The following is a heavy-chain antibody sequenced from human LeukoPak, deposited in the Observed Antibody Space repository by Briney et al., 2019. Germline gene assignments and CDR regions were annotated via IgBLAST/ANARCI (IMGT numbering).Heavy chain of an antibody. CDR2: IKDDGSEE. CDR1: GFTFTNYG. V-gene: IGHV3-7*01. Sequence: GGSLRLSCAASGFTFTNYGMNWVRQAPGKGLEWVAAIKDDGSEEDYVDSVKGRFTISRDNAKNSLYLQMNSLRAEDTAVYYCATYTNWVAGDVWGQGTTVSVSS. CDR3: ATYTNWVAGDV. D-gene: IGHD1-1*01. J-gene: IGHJ6*02.